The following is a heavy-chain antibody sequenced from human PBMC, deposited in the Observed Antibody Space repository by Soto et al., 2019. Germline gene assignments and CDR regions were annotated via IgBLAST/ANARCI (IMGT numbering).Heavy chain of an antibody. CDR3: ARGSAYSDYDLEY. J-gene: IGHJ4*02. D-gene: IGHD4-17*01. Sequence: GGSLRLSCAASGFTFSSYALTCVRQAPGKGLEWFSGVSGTGGSAYYADSVKGRFTISRDKSTNTLYLHMNSLRAEDTAVYYCARGSAYSDYDLEYWGQGTLVTVSS. CDR2: VSGTGGSA. V-gene: IGHV3-23*01. CDR1: GFTFSSYA.